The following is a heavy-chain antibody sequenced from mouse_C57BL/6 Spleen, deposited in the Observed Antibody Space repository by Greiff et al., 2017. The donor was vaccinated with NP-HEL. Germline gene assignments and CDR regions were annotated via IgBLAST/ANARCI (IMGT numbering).Heavy chain of an antibody. Sequence: VQLQQSGAELVRPGASVTLSCKASGYTFTDYEMHWVKQTPVHGLEWIGAIDPETGGTAYNQKFKGKAIRTADKASSTAYMELRSLTSEDSAVYYCLGVKSYFDYWGQGTTLTVSS. D-gene: IGHD2-2*01. J-gene: IGHJ2*01. CDR3: LGVKSYFDY. CDR1: GYTFTDYE. CDR2: IDPETGGT. V-gene: IGHV1-15*01.